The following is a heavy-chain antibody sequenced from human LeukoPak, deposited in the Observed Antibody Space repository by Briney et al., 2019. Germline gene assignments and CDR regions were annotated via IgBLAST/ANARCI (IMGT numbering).Heavy chain of an antibody. J-gene: IGHJ4*02. Sequence: GGSLRLSCAASGFTVSSNYMSWVRQAPGKGLEWVSVIYSGGSTYYADSVKGRFTISRDNSKNTLYLQMNSLRAEDTAVYYCARAIGYCSGGSCAFDYWGQGTPVTVSS. CDR1: GFTVSSNY. V-gene: IGHV3-53*01. CDR2: IYSGGST. CDR3: ARAIGYCSGGSCAFDY. D-gene: IGHD2-15*01.